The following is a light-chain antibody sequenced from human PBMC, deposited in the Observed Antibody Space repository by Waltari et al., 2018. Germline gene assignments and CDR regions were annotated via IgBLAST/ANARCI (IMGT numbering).Light chain of an antibody. Sequence: ENVLTQSPATLSLSPGDRATLSCRASQSVSSDLAWYQQKPGQAPRLLIYDASNRATGIPARFSGSGSGTDFTLTISSLEPGDFAVYYCQQRNTWPPTFGQGTRLEIK. J-gene: IGKJ5*01. CDR1: QSVSSD. V-gene: IGKV3-11*01. CDR3: QQRNTWPPT. CDR2: DAS.